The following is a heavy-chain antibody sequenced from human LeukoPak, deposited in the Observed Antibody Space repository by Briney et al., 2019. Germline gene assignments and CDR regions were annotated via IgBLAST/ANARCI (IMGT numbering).Heavy chain of an antibody. CDR1: GGSISSNSYF. D-gene: IGHD5-18*01. CDR2: IYYSGST. V-gene: IGHV4-31*03. Sequence: PSETLSLTCTVSGGSISSNSYFWGWIRQPPGKGLEWIGYIYYSGSTYYNPSLKSRVTISVDTSKNQFSLKLSSVTAADTAVYYCARDGHSYGGYYYGMDVLGQGTTVTVSS. CDR3: ARDGHSYGGYYYGMDV. J-gene: IGHJ6*02.